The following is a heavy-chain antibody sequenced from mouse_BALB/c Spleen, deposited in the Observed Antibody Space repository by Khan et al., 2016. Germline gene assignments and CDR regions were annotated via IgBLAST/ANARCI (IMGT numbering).Heavy chain of an antibody. V-gene: IGHV2-5-1*01. J-gene: IGHJ4*01. CDR1: GFSLTSYG. Sequence: QVQLKQSGPSLVQPSQSLSITCTVSGFSLTSYGVHWVRQSPGKGLEWLGVIWSGGSTDYNAAFMSRLSITKDNSKSQVFFRMNSLQADDTAIYYWARRDDDVGYYAMDYWGQGTSVTVSS. CDR3: ARRDDDVGYYAMDY. D-gene: IGHD2-4*01. CDR2: IWSGGST.